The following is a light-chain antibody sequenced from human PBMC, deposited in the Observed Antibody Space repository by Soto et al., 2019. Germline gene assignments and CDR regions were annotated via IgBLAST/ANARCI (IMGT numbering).Light chain of an antibody. CDR2: AAS. V-gene: IGKV1-39*01. CDR1: QSISDY. CDR3: QQYGSSPLT. Sequence: DIQMTQSPSSLSASVGDRVTITCRASQSISDYLNWYQQKPGKAPKLLIHAASSLQSGVPSRFSGSGSGTDFTLTISSLQPEDFAVYYCQQYGSSPLTFGGGTKVEIK. J-gene: IGKJ4*01.